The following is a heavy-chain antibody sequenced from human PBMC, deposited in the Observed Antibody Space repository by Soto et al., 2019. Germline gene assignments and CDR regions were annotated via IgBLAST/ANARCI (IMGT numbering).Heavy chain of an antibody. CDR3: AKLTGYYYYMDV. CDR2: IYYSGST. V-gene: IGHV4-59*01. J-gene: IGHJ6*03. CDR1: GDSISSYY. Sequence: PSETLSLTCTVSGDSISSYYWSWIRQPPGKGLEWTGYIYYSGSTNYNPSLKSRVTISVDTSKKEFSLKLSSVTAADTAVYYCAKLTGYYYYMDVWGKGTTVTVSS. D-gene: IGHD1-7*01.